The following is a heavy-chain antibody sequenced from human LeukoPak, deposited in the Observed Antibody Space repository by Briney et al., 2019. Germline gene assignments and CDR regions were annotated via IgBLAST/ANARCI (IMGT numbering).Heavy chain of an antibody. J-gene: IGHJ4*02. CDR2: INGDGTST. D-gene: IGHD5-12*01. Sequence: PGGSLRLSCAASGFTFSSYWMHWVRQGPGKGLVWVSRINGDGTSTNYADSVKGRFTISRDNAKNTLYLQMNSLRAEDTAVYYCARRRGIVATIRGDFDYWGQGTLVTVSS. CDR1: GFTFSSYW. V-gene: IGHV3-74*01. CDR3: ARRRGIVATIRGDFDY.